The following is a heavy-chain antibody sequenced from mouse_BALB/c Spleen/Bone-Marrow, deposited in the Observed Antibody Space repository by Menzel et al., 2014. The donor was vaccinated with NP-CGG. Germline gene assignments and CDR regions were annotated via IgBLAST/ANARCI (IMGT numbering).Heavy chain of an antibody. CDR1: GYTISSYW. D-gene: IGHD2-2*01. CDR2: IDPSTGRT. CDR3: ARINGYDY. V-gene: IGHV1S81*02. Sequence: GQLQQSGAELVKPGASEKLSCKASGYTISSYWMNWVKQRPGQGLEWIGEIDPSTGRTDYNKKFKSQATLTVDKSSSTAYMHLSSLTSEDSAVYYCARINGYDYWGQGSPLTVSS. J-gene: IGHJ2*01.